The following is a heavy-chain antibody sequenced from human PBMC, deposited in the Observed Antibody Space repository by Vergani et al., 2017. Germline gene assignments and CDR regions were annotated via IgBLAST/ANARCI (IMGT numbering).Heavy chain of an antibody. CDR2: IYYSGST. CDR1: GGSISSYY. J-gene: IGHJ6*04. V-gene: IGHV4-59*01. CDR3: ARGKWLDV. Sequence: QVQLQESGPGLVKPSETLSLTCTVSGGSISSYYWSWIRQPPGKGLEWIGYIYYSGSTNYNPSLKRRVTISVDTSKNQFSLKLSSVTAADTAVYYCARGKWLDVWGKGTTVTVSS. D-gene: IGHD2-15*01.